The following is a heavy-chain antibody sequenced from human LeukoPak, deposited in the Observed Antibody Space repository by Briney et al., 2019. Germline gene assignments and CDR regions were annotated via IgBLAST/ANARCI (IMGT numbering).Heavy chain of an antibody. CDR1: GYTFTGYY. Sequence: ASVKVSCKASGYTFTGYYMHWVRQAPGQGLEWMGWINPNSGGTNYAQKFQGRVTMTRDTSISTAYMELSRLRSDGTAVYYCARVRYYGSGSYYVPDYWGQGTLVTVSS. CDR3: ARVRYYGSGSYYVPDY. D-gene: IGHD3-10*01. CDR2: INPNSGGT. J-gene: IGHJ4*02. V-gene: IGHV1-2*02.